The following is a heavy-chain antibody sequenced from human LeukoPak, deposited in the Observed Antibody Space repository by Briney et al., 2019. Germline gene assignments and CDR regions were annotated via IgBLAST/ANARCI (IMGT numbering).Heavy chain of an antibody. CDR1: GFTFSSYS. Sequence: GGSLRLSCAASGFTFSSYSMNWVRQAPGKGLEWVSSTSSSSSYVYYADSVKGRFTISRDNAKNSLYLQMNSLRAEDTAVYYCARDRHDSSGYYYPRYYFDYWGQGTLVTVSS. J-gene: IGHJ4*02. D-gene: IGHD3-22*01. CDR3: ARDRHDSSGYYYPRYYFDY. CDR2: TSSSSSYV. V-gene: IGHV3-21*01.